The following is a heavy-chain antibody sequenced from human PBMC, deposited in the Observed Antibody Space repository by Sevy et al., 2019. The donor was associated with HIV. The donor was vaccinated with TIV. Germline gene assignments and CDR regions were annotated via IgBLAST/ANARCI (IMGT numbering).Heavy chain of an antibody. CDR3: ARVRDDSSGFHLDY. V-gene: IGHV3-7*01. CDR2: IKQDGSEK. CDR1: GFTFSRYW. J-gene: IGHJ4*02. D-gene: IGHD3-22*01. Sequence: GGSLRLSCAASGFTFSRYWMTWVRQAPGKGLERVANIKQDGSEKYSVDSVKGRFTISRDNAKNSLYLQMNSLRAEDTALYYCARVRDDSSGFHLDYWGQGTLVTVSS.